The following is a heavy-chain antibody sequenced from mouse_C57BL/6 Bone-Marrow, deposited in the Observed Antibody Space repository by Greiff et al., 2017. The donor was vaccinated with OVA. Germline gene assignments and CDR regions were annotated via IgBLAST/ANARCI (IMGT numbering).Heavy chain of an antibody. CDR1: GYTFTDYY. J-gene: IGHJ1*03. V-gene: IGHV1-26*01. CDR2: INPNNGGT. CDR3: ARYPPSTVVATKYFDV. Sequence: EVQLQQSGPELVKPGASVKISCKASGYTFTDYYMNWVKQSHGKSLEWIGDINPNNGGTSYNQKFKGKATLTVDKSSSTAYMELRSLTSEDSAVYYCARYPPSTVVATKYFDVWGTGTTVTASS. D-gene: IGHD1-1*01.